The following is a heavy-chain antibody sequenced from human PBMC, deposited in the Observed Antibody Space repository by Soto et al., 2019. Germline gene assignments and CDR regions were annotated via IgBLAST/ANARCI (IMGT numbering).Heavy chain of an antibody. V-gene: IGHV4-59*08. J-gene: IGHJ4*02. CDR1: AGSISSYY. Sequence: SETLSLTCTVSAGSISSYYWSWIRQPPGKGLEWIGFIYYSGSTNSNPSLKSRVTISVDTSKNQFSLKLSSVTAADTAVYYCACARASVSVWLYYFDYWGQGTLVTVSS. D-gene: IGHD1-20*01. CDR2: IYYSGST. CDR3: ACARASVSVWLYYFDY.